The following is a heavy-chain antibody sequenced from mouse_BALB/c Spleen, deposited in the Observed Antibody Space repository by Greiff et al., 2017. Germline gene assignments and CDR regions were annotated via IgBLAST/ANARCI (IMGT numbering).Heavy chain of an antibody. CDR3: ARKTPAAVDY. Sequence: DVMLVESGGGLVKPGGSLKLSCAASGFTFSSYAMSWVRQTPEKRLEWVASISSGGSTYYPDSVKGRFTISRDNARNILYLQMSSLRSEDTAMYYCARKTPAAVDYWGQGTTLTVSS. CDR1: GFTFSSYA. J-gene: IGHJ2*01. D-gene: IGHD3-2*01. V-gene: IGHV5-6-5*01. CDR2: ISSGGST.